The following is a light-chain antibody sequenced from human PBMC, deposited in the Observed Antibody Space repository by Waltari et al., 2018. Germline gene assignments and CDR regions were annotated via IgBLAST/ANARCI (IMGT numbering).Light chain of an antibody. CDR3: QHYGSSPPLYT. CDR2: GTS. Sequence: EIVLTQSPGTLSLSPGDRATLSCRASPITSTSSLAWYQQKPDQPPRLLIYGTSTRATGIPDRFSGSGSGTDFTFAISRLGPEDFAVYYCQHYGSSPPLYTFGQGTKLEIK. V-gene: IGKV3-20*01. J-gene: IGKJ2*01. CDR1: PITSTSS.